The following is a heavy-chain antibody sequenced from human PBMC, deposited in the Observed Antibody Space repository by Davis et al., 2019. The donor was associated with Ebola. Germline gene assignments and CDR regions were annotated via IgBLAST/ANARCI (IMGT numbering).Heavy chain of an antibody. CDR1: GFTFDDYA. D-gene: IGHD3-22*01. Sequence: PGGSLRLSCAASGFTFDDYAMHWVRQAPGKGLKWVSLISGDGGSTYYADSVKGRFTISRDNAKNSLYLQMNSLRPEDTAVYYCPRVNGYYYYGMDVWGQGTTVTVSS. CDR2: ISGDGGST. J-gene: IGHJ6*02. CDR3: PRVNGYYYYGMDV. V-gene: IGHV3-43*02.